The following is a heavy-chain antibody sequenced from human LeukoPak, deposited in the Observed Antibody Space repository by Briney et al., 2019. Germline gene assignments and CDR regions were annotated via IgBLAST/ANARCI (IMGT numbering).Heavy chain of an antibody. CDR2: ISSSGSGGNT. CDR3: ARGGLLRYFDWSPGYYFDY. Sequence: GGSLRLSCVASGVTLSNYAMSWARQAPGKGLEWVSGISSSGSGGNTYYADSVKGRFTISRDNAKNSLYLQMNSLRAEDTAVYYCARGGLLRYFDWSPGYYFDYWGQGTLVTVSS. J-gene: IGHJ4*02. V-gene: IGHV3-23*01. CDR1: GVTLSNYA. D-gene: IGHD3-9*01.